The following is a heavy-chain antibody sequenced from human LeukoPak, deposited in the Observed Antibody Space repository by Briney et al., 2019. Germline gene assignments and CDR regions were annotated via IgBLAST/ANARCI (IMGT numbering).Heavy chain of an antibody. Sequence: PGRSLRLSCAASGFTFDDYAMHWVRQAPGKGLEWVSGISWNSGSIGYADSVKGRFTISRDNAKNSLYLQMNSLRAEDMALYYCAKDMPYDFWSGYPFDYWGQGTLVTVSS. CDR3: AKDMPYDFWSGYPFDY. CDR1: GFTFDDYA. D-gene: IGHD3-3*01. CDR2: ISWNSGSI. V-gene: IGHV3-9*03. J-gene: IGHJ4*02.